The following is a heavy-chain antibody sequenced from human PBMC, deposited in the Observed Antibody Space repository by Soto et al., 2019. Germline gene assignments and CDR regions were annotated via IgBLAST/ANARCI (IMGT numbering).Heavy chain of an antibody. CDR2: IYNSGST. CDR1: GGSISSYY. CDR3: ARARITMVREVIKYNMDV. V-gene: IGHV4-59*01. Sequence: SETLSLTCTVSGGSISSYYWSWIRRPPGKGLEWIGYIYNSGSTHSDPSLQSRVTISVDTSKDQFSLKLSSVTAADTGIYYCARARITMVREVIKYNMDVWGQGTTVTVS. J-gene: IGHJ6*02. D-gene: IGHD3-10*01.